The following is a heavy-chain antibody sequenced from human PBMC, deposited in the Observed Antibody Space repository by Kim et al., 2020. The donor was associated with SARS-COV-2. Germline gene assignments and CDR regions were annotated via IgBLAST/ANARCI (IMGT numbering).Heavy chain of an antibody. CDR2: ISYDGGNK. J-gene: IGHJ4*02. CDR1: GFTFSSCA. V-gene: IGHV3-30-3*01. D-gene: IGHD2-21*02. Sequence: GGSLRLSCAASGFTFSSCAIHWVRQAPGKGLEWVAVISYDGGNKYYADSVKGRFTISRDNSKNTLYLQINSLRAEDTAVYYCARDGDPQGYFDYWGQGTLVTVSS. CDR3: ARDGDPQGYFDY.